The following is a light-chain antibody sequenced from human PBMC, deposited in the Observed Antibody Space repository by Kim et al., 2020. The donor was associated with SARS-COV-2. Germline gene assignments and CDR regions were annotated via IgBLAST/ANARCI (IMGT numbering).Light chain of an antibody. Sequence: IVMTQSPATLSVSPGERVTLSCRASQSVKTNLAWYQQRPGQAPRLLIYGASTRATDISGRFSGSGSGTEFTLTIRSLQSEDLAVYYCQQYNDWPLLTFGGGTKVDIK. CDR2: GAS. V-gene: IGKV3-15*01. CDR1: QSVKTN. CDR3: QQYNDWPLLT. J-gene: IGKJ4*01.